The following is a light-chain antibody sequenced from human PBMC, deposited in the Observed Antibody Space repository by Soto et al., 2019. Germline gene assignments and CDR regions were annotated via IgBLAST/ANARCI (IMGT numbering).Light chain of an antibody. CDR2: AAS. CDR3: QQSYSTPRT. J-gene: IGKJ4*01. V-gene: IGKV1-39*01. CDR1: QSISSY. Sequence: DIQMTQSPSSLSASVGDRVTITCRASQSISSYLNWYQQKPGKAPKLLIYAASRLQSGVPSRFSGSGSVTDFTLTISSLQPEDFATYYGQQSYSTPRTFGGGTKVEIK.